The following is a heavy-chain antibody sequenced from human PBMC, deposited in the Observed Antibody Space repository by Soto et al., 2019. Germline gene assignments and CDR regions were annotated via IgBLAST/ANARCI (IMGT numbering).Heavy chain of an antibody. CDR1: GGSISSYY. V-gene: IGHV4-59*08. D-gene: IGHD2-15*01. CDR3: ARHRVVVVAATGYYYYYMDV. CDR2: IYYSGST. J-gene: IGHJ6*03. Sequence: SETLSLTCTVSGGSISSYYWSWIRQPPGKGLEWIGYIYYSGSTNYNPSLKSRVTISVDTSKNQFSLKLSSVTAADTAVYYCARHRVVVVAATGYYYYYMDVWGKGTTVTVS.